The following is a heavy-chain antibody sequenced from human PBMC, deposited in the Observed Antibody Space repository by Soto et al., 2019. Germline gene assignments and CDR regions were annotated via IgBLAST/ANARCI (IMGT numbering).Heavy chain of an antibody. CDR2: ISDSGGVT. D-gene: IGHD3-10*01. Sequence: EVQLLESGGGLVQPGGSLRLSCAASGFTFSTYAMSWVRQAPGKGLEWVSTISDSGGVTYYADSVKGRFTISRDNSKNTLSVQMNSLRAEDTALYFCAKGSRYGSGSYSPFDYWGQGTLVTVSS. CDR3: AKGSRYGSGSYSPFDY. V-gene: IGHV3-23*01. J-gene: IGHJ4*02. CDR1: GFTFSTYA.